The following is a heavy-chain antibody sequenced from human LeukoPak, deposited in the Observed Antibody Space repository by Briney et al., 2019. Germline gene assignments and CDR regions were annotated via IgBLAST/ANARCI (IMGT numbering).Heavy chain of an antibody. CDR3: ARELYDSSGYYFDY. D-gene: IGHD3-22*01. V-gene: IGHV4-4*07. CDR2: IYTSVST. J-gene: IGHJ4*02. Sequence: SETLSLTRTLSGGPISGYYWSCIGQPAGKGLEWIGRIYTSVSTNYNPSLQSRVTVSVDTSKNQFSLKLSSVAAADTAVYYCARELYDSSGYYFDYWGQGTLVTVSS. CDR1: GGPISGYY.